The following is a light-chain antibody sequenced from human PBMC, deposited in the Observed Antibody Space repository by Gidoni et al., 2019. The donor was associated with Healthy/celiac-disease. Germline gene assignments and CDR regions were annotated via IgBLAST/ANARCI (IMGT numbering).Light chain of an antibody. CDR1: KLGDKY. V-gene: IGLV3-1*01. J-gene: IGLJ2*01. Sequence: SYELTQPPSVSVSQGQTASITCSGDKLGDKYACWYQQKPGQSPVLVIYQDSKRPSGIPERFSGSKSGNKATMTISGTQAMDEADYYWQAWDSSTYVVFGGGTKLTVL. CDR3: QAWDSSTYVV. CDR2: QDS.